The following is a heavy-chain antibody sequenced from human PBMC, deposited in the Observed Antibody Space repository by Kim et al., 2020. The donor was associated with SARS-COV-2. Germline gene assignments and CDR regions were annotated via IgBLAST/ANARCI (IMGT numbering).Heavy chain of an antibody. CDR1: GFTLSNYA. D-gene: IGHD2-2*01. J-gene: IGHJ5*01. CDR3: ARDRTVEVPVDWIDS. V-gene: IGHV3-23*01. CDR2: VNGDGSGT. Sequence: GGSLRLSCAASGFTLSNYAMTWVRQAPGKGLEWVSTVNGDGSGTYYADTVKGRFTISRDNSKNTLYLPMNSLRAEDTALYYCARDRTVEVPVDWIDSWG.